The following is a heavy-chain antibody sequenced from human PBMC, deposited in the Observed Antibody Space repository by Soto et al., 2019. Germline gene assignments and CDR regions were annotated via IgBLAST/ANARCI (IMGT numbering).Heavy chain of an antibody. CDR1: GYTFTSYY. V-gene: IGHV1-46*01. J-gene: IGHJ4*02. CDR3: ARWPITGTSLSDYFDY. D-gene: IGHD1-7*01. CDR2: INPSGGST. Sequence: GASVKVSCKASGYTFTSYYMHWVRQAPGQGLEWMGIINPSGGSTSYAQKFQGRVTMTRDTSTSTVYMELSSLRSEDTAVYYCARWPITGTSLSDYFDYWGQGTLVTVSS.